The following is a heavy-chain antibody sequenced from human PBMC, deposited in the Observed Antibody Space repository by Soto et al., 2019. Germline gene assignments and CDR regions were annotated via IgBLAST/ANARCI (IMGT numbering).Heavy chain of an antibody. Sequence: EVQLVQSGAEVKKPGESLRISCKGSGYSFTSYWISWVRQMPGKGLEWMGRIDPSDSYTNYSPSFQGHDTISANKSISTAYLQWSGLKASDTAMYCCARYDYYYYGMDVWGQGTTVTVSS. CDR1: GYSFTSYW. V-gene: IGHV5-10-1*01. CDR2: IDPSDSYT. CDR3: ARYDYYYYGMDV. J-gene: IGHJ6*02.